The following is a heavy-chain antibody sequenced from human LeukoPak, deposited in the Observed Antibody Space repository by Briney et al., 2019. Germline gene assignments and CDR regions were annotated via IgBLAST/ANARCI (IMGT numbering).Heavy chain of an antibody. Sequence: PGGSLRLSCAASGFTFSSYWMHWVRQAPGKGLVWVSRINSDGSSTSYADSVKGRFTISRDNAKNTLFLQINGLRAEDTAVYYCARYSSSSGGASYYLDYWGHGTLVTVSS. J-gene: IGHJ4*01. CDR3: ARYSSSSGGASYYLDY. CDR2: INSDGSST. D-gene: IGHD6-6*01. V-gene: IGHV3-74*01. CDR1: GFTFSSYW.